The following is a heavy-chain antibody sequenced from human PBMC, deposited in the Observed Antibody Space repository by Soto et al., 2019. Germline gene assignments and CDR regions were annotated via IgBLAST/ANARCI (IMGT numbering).Heavy chain of an antibody. Sequence: PGESLKISCKGSGYDFTSYWIGWVRQKPGKGLEWMGMIYPGDSDTRDSPSFQGQVTISADKSTSSAYLQWSNLKASDTAMYYCARRRSSTAFDIWGQGTMVTVSS. V-gene: IGHV5-51*01. J-gene: IGHJ3*02. CDR3: ARRRSSTAFDI. CDR1: GYDFTSYW. CDR2: IYPGDSDT. D-gene: IGHD2-2*01.